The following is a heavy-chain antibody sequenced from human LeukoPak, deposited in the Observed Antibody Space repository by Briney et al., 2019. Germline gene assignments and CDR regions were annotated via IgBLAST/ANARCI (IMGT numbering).Heavy chain of an antibody. J-gene: IGHJ6*02. CDR1: GFTFSSYG. CDR3: AKKYCGGDCYSGYYYGMDV. V-gene: IGHV3-33*06. D-gene: IGHD2-21*02. CDR2: IWYDGSNK. Sequence: GGSLRLSCAASGFTFSSYGMHWVRQAPGKGLEWVAVIWYDGSNKYYADSVKGRFTISRDNSKNTLYLQMNSLRAEDTAVYYCAKKYCGGDCYSGYYYGMDVWGQGTTVTVSS.